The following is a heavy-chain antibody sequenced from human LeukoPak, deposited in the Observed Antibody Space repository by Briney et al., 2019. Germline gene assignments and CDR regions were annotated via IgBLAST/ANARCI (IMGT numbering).Heavy chain of an antibody. CDR2: INWNGGST. CDR3: ARSRYDSSGYYGIIGD. CDR1: GFTFDDYG. J-gene: IGHJ4*02. Sequence: PGGSLRLSCAASGFTFDDYGMSWVRQAPGKGLEWVSGINWNGGSTGYADSVKGRFTISRDNAKNSLYLQMNSLRAEDTAVYYCARSRYDSSGYYGIIGDWGQGTLVTVSS. D-gene: IGHD3-22*01. V-gene: IGHV3-20*04.